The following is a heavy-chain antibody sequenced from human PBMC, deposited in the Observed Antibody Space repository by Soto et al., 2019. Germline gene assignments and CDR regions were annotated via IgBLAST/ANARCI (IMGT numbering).Heavy chain of an antibody. J-gene: IGHJ3*02. CDR2: ISNSGNV. D-gene: IGHD4-17*01. Sequence: PSETLSLTCTVSRGSGSSGRFYWSWIRQPPGKGLEWIGYISNSGNVNHNPSLKSRVTISVDTSKHHFSLKVSSVTAADTALYYRARSGPGDYEAVEIWGQGTMVTVS. CDR1: RGSGSSGRFY. CDR3: ARSGPGDYEAVEI. V-gene: IGHV4-61*03.